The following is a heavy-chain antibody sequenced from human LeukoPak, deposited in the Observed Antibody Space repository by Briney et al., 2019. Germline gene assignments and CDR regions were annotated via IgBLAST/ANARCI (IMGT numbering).Heavy chain of an antibody. CDR3: ARGLITMIVVVENAFDI. Sequence: SETLSLTCAVSGGSISSGGYSWSWIRQPPGKGLEWIGYIYYSGSTNYNPSLKSRVTISVDTSKNQFSLKLSSVTAADTAVYYCARGLITMIVVVENAFDIWGQGTMVTVSS. V-gene: IGHV4-61*08. CDR2: IYYSGST. J-gene: IGHJ3*02. CDR1: GGSISSGGYS. D-gene: IGHD3-22*01.